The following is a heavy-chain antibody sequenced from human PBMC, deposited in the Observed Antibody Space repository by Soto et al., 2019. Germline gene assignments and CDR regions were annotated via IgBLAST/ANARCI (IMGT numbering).Heavy chain of an antibody. J-gene: IGHJ5*02. D-gene: IGHD1-26*01. CDR1: GGTFSRYA. CDR2: IIPIFGTA. CDR3: ARAIVGPTTTGWLDP. V-gene: IGHV1-69*13. Sequence: VASVKVSCKASGGTFSRYAISWVRRAPGQGLEWMGGIIPIFGTANYAQKFQGRVTITADESTSTAYMELSSLRFEDTAVYYCARAIVGPTTTGWLDPWGQGTLVTVSS.